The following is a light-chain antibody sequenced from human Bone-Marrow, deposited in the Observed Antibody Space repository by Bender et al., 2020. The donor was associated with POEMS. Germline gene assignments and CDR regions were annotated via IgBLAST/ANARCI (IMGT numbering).Light chain of an antibody. Sequence: QSVLTQPPSASGTPGQRVTISCSGSSSKFGSYPVNWYQQLPGAAPKLVIFNNSQRHSGVPDRFSGSKSGTSASLAISGLLTDDVDDFYCETWDDRLNGWLLRGGTKLTVL. CDR2: NNS. V-gene: IGLV1-44*01. J-gene: IGLJ3*02. CDR1: SSKFGSYP. CDR3: ETWDDRLNGWL.